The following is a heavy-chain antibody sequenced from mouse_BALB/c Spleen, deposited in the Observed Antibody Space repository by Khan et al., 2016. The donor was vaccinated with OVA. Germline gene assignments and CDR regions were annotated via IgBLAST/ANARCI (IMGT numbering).Heavy chain of an antibody. J-gene: IGHJ4*01. CDR3: ARGGFYAMDY. CDR2: ICSDGST. V-gene: IGHV2-6*02. CDR1: GFSLTSYG. Sequence: QVQLKESGPGLVAPSQSLSITCTVSGFSLTSYGVHWVRQPPGKGLEWLVVICSDGSTTYSSALKSRLSISKDNSKSQVFLKMNSLQTDDTSMYYCARGGFYAMDYWGQGTSVTVSS.